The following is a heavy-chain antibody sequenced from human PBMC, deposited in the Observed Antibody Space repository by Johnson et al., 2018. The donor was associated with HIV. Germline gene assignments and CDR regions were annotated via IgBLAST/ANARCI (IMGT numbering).Heavy chain of an antibody. CDR2: IHWNGGST. D-gene: IGHD3-16*02. CDR1: GFTFDDYG. CDR3: TTDQNDRWSYRFGVDF. J-gene: IGHJ3*01. Sequence: VQLVESGGGVVRPGGSLRLSCTASGFTFDDYGMSWVRQAPGKGLEWVSGIHWNGGSTGYADSVKGRFTISRDNAKNSLYLQMNSLRAEDTALYDCTTDQNDRWSYRFGVDFWGQGTMVTVSS. V-gene: IGHV3-20*01.